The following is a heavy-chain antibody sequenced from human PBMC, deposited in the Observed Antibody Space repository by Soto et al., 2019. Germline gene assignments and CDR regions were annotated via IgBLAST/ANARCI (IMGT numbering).Heavy chain of an antibody. CDR2: MNPNSGNT. CDR1: GYTFTSYD. Sequence: ASVKVSCKASGYTFTSYDINWVRQATGQGLEWMGWMNPNSGNTGYAQKFQGRVTMTRNTSISTAYMELSSLRSEDTAVYYCARGALSFGGVIVNHYYYYMDVWGKGTMVTVSS. CDR3: ARGALSFGGVIVNHYYYYMDV. V-gene: IGHV1-8*01. D-gene: IGHD3-16*02. J-gene: IGHJ6*03.